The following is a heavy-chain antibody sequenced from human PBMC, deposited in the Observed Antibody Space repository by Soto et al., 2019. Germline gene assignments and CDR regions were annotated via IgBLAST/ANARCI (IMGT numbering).Heavy chain of an antibody. V-gene: IGHV6-1*01. Sequence: SQTLSLTCAISGDSVSSNSAAWNWIRQSPSRGLEWLGRTYYRSKWYNDYAVSVKSRITINPDTSKNQFSLQLNSVTPEDTAVYYCARDQVPHYYYHYGMDVWGQGTTVTVSS. CDR2: TYYRSKWYN. CDR1: GDSVSSNSAA. J-gene: IGHJ6*02. CDR3: ARDQVPHYYYHYGMDV.